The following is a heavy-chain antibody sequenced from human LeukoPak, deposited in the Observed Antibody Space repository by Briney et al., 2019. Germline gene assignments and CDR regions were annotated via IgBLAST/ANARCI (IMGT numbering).Heavy chain of an antibody. D-gene: IGHD6-13*01. CDR3: ARDTTDIAAAGGGIDV. CDR2: TPFDGGLQ. CDR1: GFTFSRFA. J-gene: IGHJ6*02. V-gene: IGHV3-30-3*01. Sequence: PGGSLRLSCVASGFTFSRFAMHWVRQTPGSGLEWVGFTPFDGGLQYYAEFVMGRFTISRDNSKNTLYLQMNGLRIEDTAVYYCARDTTDIAAAGGGIDVWGQGTSVTVSS.